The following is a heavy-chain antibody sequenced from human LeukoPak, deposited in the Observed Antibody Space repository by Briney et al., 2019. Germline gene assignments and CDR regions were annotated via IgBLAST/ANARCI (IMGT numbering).Heavy chain of an antibody. V-gene: IGHV3-48*01. J-gene: IGHJ4*02. CDR2: ISSSSSTI. D-gene: IGHD3-22*01. Sequence: GGSLRLSCAASGFTFSSYRMNWVRQAPGRGLEWVSYISSSSSTIYCADSVKGRFTISRDNAKNSLYLQMNSLRAEDTAVYYCARDGIVVFTRGPFDYWGQGTLVTVSS. CDR1: GFTFSSYR. CDR3: ARDGIVVFTRGPFDY.